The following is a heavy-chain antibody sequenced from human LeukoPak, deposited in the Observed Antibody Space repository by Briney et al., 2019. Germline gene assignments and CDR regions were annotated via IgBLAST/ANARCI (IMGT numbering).Heavy chain of an antibody. V-gene: IGHV4-4*09. Sequence: KPSETLPLTCTVSGGSISSYYWSWIRQPPGRGLEWIGYIYSSGSTNYNPSLKSRVTISVDMSKNQFSLKLSSVTAADTAVYYCASRVGANHYWYFDLWGRGTLVTVSS. CDR2: IYSSGST. CDR1: GGSISSYY. CDR3: ASRVGANHYWYFDL. D-gene: IGHD1-26*01. J-gene: IGHJ2*01.